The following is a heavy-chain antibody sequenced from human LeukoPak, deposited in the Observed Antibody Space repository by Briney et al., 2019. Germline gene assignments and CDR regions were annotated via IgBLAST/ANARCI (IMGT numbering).Heavy chain of an antibody. CDR3: ARVVPAAICDY. CDR1: GYTFSSYG. CDR2: ISAYNGNT. Sequence: ASVKVSCKASGYTFSSYGINWVRQAPGQGLEWMGWISAYNGNTNYAQKLQGRVTMTTDTSTSTGYMELRSLRSDDTAVYYCARVVPAAICDYWGQGTLVTVSS. D-gene: IGHD2-2*01. V-gene: IGHV1-18*01. J-gene: IGHJ4*02.